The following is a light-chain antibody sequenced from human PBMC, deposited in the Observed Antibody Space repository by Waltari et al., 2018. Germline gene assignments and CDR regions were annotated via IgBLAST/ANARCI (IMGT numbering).Light chain of an antibody. J-gene: IGKJ4*01. CDR3: QQRAVWPPN. CDR1: QNINTF. Sequence: VLTQSTATLSLSAGDGATLSCRSSQNINTFLACYQQKPGQAPRLLIYDASNRATGVPVRFSGGGSGTDFTLTISSLEPEDFAVYYCQQRAVWPPNFGGGTKVEIK. CDR2: DAS. V-gene: IGKV3-11*01.